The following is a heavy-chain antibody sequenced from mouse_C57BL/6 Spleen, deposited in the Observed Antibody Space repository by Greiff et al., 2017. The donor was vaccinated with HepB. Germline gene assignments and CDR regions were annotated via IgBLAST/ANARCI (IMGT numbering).Heavy chain of an antibody. J-gene: IGHJ4*01. CDR2: IWRGGST. Sequence: VQVVESGPGLVQPSQSLSITCTVSGFSLTSYGVHWVRQSPGKGLEWLGVIWRGGSTDYNAAFMSRLSITKDNSKSQVFFKMNSLQADDTAIYYCAKMELGPFYAMDYWGQGTSVTVSS. CDR3: AKMELGPFYAMDY. D-gene: IGHD4-1*01. CDR1: GFSLTSYG. V-gene: IGHV2-5*01.